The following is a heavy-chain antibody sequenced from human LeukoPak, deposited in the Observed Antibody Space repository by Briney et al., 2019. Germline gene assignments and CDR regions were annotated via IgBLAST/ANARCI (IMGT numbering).Heavy chain of an antibody. CDR1: GGSISSSPYY. D-gene: IGHD6-19*01. CDR3: ARPSYSSGWYSSRWFDP. Sequence: SETLSLTCTVSGGSISSSPYYWGWIRQPPGKGLEWIGSIYYSGTTHYSPSLESRVTISVDTSKNQFSLKLSSVTAADTAVYYCARPSYSSGWYSSRWFDPWGQGTLVTVSS. V-gene: IGHV4-39*07. J-gene: IGHJ5*02. CDR2: IYYSGTT.